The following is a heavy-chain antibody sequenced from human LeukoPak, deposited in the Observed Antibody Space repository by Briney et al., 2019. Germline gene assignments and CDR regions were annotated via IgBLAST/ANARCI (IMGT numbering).Heavy chain of an antibody. D-gene: IGHD5-12*01. CDR2: IYYSGNT. CDR3: ARGLGYSGYDWTKWDYYYYYYMDV. Sequence: PSETLSLTCAVSGDSISTSNSYWGWIRRPPGKGLEWVGSIYYSGNTYYKPSLKSRVTISVDTSKNQFSLKLSSVTAADTAVYYCARGLGYSGYDWTKWDYYYYYYMDVWGKGTTVTISS. V-gene: IGHV4-39*07. J-gene: IGHJ6*03. CDR1: GDSISTSNSY.